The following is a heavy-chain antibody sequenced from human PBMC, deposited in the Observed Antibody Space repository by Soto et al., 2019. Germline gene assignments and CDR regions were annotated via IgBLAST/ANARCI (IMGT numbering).Heavy chain of an antibody. CDR3: AKDLGYRSSTSCSLKGVDY. D-gene: IGHD2-2*01. CDR2: ISYDGSNK. J-gene: IGHJ4*02. V-gene: IGHV3-30*18. CDR1: GFTFSSYG. Sequence: QVQLVESGGGVVQPGRSLRLSCAASGFTFSSYGMHWVRQAPGKGLEWVAVISYDGSNKYYADSVKGRFTSSRDNSKNPLYLQMNSLRAEDTAVYYCAKDLGYRSSTSCSLKGVDYWGQGTLVTVSS.